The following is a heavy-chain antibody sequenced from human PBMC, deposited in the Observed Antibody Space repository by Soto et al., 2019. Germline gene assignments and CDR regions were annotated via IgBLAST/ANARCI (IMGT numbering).Heavy chain of an antibody. V-gene: IGHV1-69*01. Sequence: QVQLVQSGAEVRNPGSSVKVSCEASGGTFSDYAISWVRQAPGQGLEWMGGIIPMFGTTNYAQKCHGRVTLTADEPTTKAYLELRSLRSEETAIHYCAKAHPTCPCGSCYQGSQYTDYNIAVWGTGTKVTVSS. CDR2: IIPMFGTT. D-gene: IGHD1-26*01. CDR3: AKAHPTCPCGSCYQGSQYTDYNIAV. CDR1: GGTFSDYA. J-gene: IGHJ6*04.